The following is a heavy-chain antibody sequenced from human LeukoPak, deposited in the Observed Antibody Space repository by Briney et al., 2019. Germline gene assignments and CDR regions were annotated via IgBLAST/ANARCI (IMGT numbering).Heavy chain of an antibody. CDR2: ITSSSSYI. V-gene: IGHV3-21*06. J-gene: IGHJ6*03. Sequence: GGSLRLSCAASGFTVSSYNMNWVRQAPGKGLEWVSSITSSSSYIYYADSVKGRFTISRDNAKNSLYLQMDSLRVEDTAEYYCARDPYSGNYGAYYYYYMDVWGKGTTVTVSS. CDR3: ARDPYSGNYGAYYYYYMDV. CDR1: GFTVSSYN. D-gene: IGHD1-26*01.